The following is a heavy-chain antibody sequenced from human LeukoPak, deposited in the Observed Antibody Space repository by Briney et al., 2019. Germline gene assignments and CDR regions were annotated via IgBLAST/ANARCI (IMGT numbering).Heavy chain of an antibody. CDR3: ARNRRDGSGSYYIDY. CDR1: GYTFTSYG. J-gene: IGHJ4*02. D-gene: IGHD3-10*01. V-gene: IGHV1-18*01. Sequence: ASVKVSCKASGYTFTSYGVSWVRQAPGQGLEWMGWISAYNGNTNYAQKLQGRVTMTTDTSTSTAYMELRSLRSDDTAVYYCARNRRDGSGSYYIDYWGQGTLVTVSS. CDR2: ISAYNGNT.